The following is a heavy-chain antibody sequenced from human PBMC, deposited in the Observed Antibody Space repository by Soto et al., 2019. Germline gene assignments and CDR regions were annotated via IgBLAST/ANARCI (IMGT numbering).Heavy chain of an antibody. CDR2: INHSGST. CDR3: ARMRDIVVVVAADAFDI. CDR1: GGSFSGYY. J-gene: IGHJ3*02. D-gene: IGHD2-15*01. Sequence: SETLSLTCAVYGGSFSGYYWSWIRQPPGKGLEWIGEINHSGSTNYNPSLKSRVTISVDTSKNQFSLKLSSVTAADTAVYYCARMRDIVVVVAADAFDIWGQGTMVTVSS. V-gene: IGHV4-34*01.